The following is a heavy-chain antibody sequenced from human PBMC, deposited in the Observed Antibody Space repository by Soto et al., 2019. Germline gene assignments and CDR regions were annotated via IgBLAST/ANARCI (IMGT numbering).Heavy chain of an antibody. Sequence: GGSLRLSCAASGFTFSSYAMSWVRQAPGKGLEWVSAISGSGGSTYYADSVKGRFTISRDNSKNTLYLQMNSLRAEDTAVYYCAKEGGATVYYYYGMDVWGQGTTVTVSS. V-gene: IGHV3-23*01. CDR2: ISGSGGST. CDR3: AKEGGATVYYYYGMDV. J-gene: IGHJ6*02. D-gene: IGHD1-26*01. CDR1: GFTFSSYA.